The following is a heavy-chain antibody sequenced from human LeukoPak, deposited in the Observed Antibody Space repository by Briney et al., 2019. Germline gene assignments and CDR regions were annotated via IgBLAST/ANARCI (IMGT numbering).Heavy chain of an antibody. D-gene: IGHD2-2*01. Sequence: PGGSLRLSCAASGFTFSNYSINWVRQAPGKGLEWVSSISRSSSFIYYAYSVKGRFTISRDNAKNSGYLQMNSLRAEDTAVYYCARVSLCNSTSCYFDYWGQGTLVTVSS. CDR3: ARVSLCNSTSCYFDY. CDR2: ISRSSSFI. V-gene: IGHV3-21*01. CDR1: GFTFSNYS. J-gene: IGHJ4*02.